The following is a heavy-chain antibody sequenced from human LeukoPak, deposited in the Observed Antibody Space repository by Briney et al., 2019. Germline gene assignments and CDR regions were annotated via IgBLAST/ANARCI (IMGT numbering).Heavy chain of an antibody. V-gene: IGHV4-34*01. CDR1: GGSFSGYY. CDR3: ARAPYYDFWSGSSPLYYYYGMDV. CDR2: INHSGRT. Sequence: SETLSRTCAVYGGSFSGYYWSWIRQRPGKGLEWFGEINHSGRTNYNPSLKSRVTISVDTSKNKFSLKLSSVTAADTAVYYCARAPYYDFWSGSSPLYYYYGMDVWGQGTTVTVSS. J-gene: IGHJ6*02. D-gene: IGHD3-3*01.